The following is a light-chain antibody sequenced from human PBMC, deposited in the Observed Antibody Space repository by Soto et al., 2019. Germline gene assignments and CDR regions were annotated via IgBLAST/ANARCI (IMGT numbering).Light chain of an antibody. CDR3: SSYAGTTYFYV. CDR1: SSDVGGYNY. CDR2: EVS. Sequence: QSVLTQPPSASGSPGQSVTISCTGTSSDVGGYNYVSWYQQHPGKAPKLMIYEVSKRPSGVPDRFSGCKSGNTASLTVSGLQAEDESDYYCSSYAGTTYFYVFGTGTKVTVL. J-gene: IGLJ1*01. V-gene: IGLV2-8*01.